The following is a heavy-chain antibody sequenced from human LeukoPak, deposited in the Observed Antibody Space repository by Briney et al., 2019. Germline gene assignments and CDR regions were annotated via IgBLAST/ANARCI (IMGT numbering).Heavy chain of an antibody. J-gene: IGHJ3*02. CDR2: ISSSGST. V-gene: IGHV4-61*02. Sequence: TPSLTCTVSGDSISSGDYYWSWIRQPAGKGLEWIGRISSSGSTNYNPSLKSRVTISVDTSKNQFSLKLSSVTAADTAVYFCARGPYSYDSSGAFDIWGQGTMVTVSS. CDR3: ARGPYSYDSSGAFDI. CDR1: GDSISSGDYY. D-gene: IGHD3-22*01.